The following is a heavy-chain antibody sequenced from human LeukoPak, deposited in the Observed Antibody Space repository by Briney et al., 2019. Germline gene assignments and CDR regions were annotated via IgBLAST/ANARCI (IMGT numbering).Heavy chain of an antibody. V-gene: IGHV3-23*01. CDR1: GFTFSSDW. CDR3: AKRSGAGGPFDY. Sequence: GGSLRLSCAASGFTFSSDWLSWVRQAPGRGLEWVSDISPGGSTNYADSVKGRFTVSRDNYKNTLYLQMDSLRAEDTAVYYCAKRSGAGGPFDYWGQGILVTVSS. D-gene: IGHD2-8*02. J-gene: IGHJ4*02. CDR2: ISPGGST.